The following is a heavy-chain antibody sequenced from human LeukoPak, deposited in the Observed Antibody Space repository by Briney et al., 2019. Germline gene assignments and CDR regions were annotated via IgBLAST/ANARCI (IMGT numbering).Heavy chain of an antibody. Sequence: SETLSLTCTVSGGSISSGGYYWSWIRQHPGKGLEWFGYIYYSGSTYYNPSLKSRVTISVDTSKNQFSLKLSSVTAADTAVYYCARGYSSSWFDYWGQGTLVTVSS. CDR2: IYYSGST. CDR3: ARGYSSSWFDY. D-gene: IGHD6-13*01. J-gene: IGHJ4*02. V-gene: IGHV4-31*03. CDR1: GGSISSGGYY.